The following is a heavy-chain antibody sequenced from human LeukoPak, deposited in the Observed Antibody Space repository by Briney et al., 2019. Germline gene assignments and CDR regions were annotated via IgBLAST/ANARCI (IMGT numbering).Heavy chain of an antibody. J-gene: IGHJ4*02. CDR1: GFTFSSYA. D-gene: IGHD6-19*01. CDR2: ISSNGGST. V-gene: IGHV3-64*01. CDR3: ARGLIAVAGTPFDY. Sequence: GGSLRLSCAASGFTFSSYAMHWVRQAPGKGLEYVSAISSNGGSTYYANSVKGRFTISRDNAKNSLYLQMNSLRAEDTAVYYCARGLIAVAGTPFDYWGQGTLVTVSS.